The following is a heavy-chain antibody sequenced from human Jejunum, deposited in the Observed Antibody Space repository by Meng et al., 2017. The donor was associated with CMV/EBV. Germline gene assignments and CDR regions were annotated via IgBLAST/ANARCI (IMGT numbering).Heavy chain of an antibody. J-gene: IGHJ4*02. V-gene: IGHV3-23*01. D-gene: IGHD5-24*01. CDR3: AKGYMAIILPEL. Sequence: EASGFAFGSYAMTWVRQAPGKGLEWVSSISGYGDTSYYAASVKGRFTISRDNSRNTLSLQMNDLTTEDAGLYYCAKGYMAIILPELWGQGTLVTVSS. CDR1: GFAFGSYA. CDR2: ISGYGDTS.